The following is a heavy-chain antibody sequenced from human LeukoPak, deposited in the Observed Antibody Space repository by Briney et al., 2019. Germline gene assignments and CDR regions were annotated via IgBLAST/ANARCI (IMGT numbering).Heavy chain of an antibody. CDR1: GGSFSGYY. Sequence: PSETLSLTCAVYGGSFSGYYWSWIRQPPGKGLEWIGEINHSGSTNYNPSLKSRVIISVDKTKNQFSLKLSSVTAVDTAVYYCARGQQYYDFWSGHNWFDPWGQGTLVTVSS. J-gene: IGHJ5*02. CDR2: INHSGST. V-gene: IGHV4-34*01. CDR3: ARGQQYYDFWSGHNWFDP. D-gene: IGHD3-3*01.